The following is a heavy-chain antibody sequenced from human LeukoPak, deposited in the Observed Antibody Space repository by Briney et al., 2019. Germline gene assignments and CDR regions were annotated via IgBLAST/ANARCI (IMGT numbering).Heavy chain of an antibody. CDR3: AAVSVDYGDSSFDF. Sequence: SGGSLRLSCAASGFTFSNYAMNWVRQPPGKGLEWVGRIKSKTDGGTTDYAEPVKGRFTISRDDSKNTLCLQMNFLKTEDTALYYCAAVSVDYGDSSFDFWGQGTLVTVSS. CDR1: GFTFSNYA. J-gene: IGHJ4*02. CDR2: IKSKTDGGTT. D-gene: IGHD4-17*01. V-gene: IGHV3-15*01.